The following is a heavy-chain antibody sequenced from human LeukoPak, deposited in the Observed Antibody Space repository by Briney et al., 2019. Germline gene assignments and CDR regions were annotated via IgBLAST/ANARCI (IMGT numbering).Heavy chain of an antibody. D-gene: IGHD6-13*01. J-gene: IGHJ6*03. CDR3: ASTSRDSREKYYYYYMDV. V-gene: IGHV3-21*06. CDR1: GFTFSSYS. CDR2: ISSSSSYI. Sequence: GGSLRLSCAASGFTFSSYSMNWVRQAPGQGLEWVSSISSSSSYIYYADSVKGRFTISRDNAKNSLYLQMNSLRAEDTAVYYCASTSRDSREKYYYYYMDVWGKGTTVTVSS.